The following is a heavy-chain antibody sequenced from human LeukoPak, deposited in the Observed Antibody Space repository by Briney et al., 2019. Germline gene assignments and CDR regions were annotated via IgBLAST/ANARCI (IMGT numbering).Heavy chain of an antibody. CDR1: GFTFSNAW. Sequence: GGTLRLSCAASGFTFSNAWMSWVRQAPGKGLEWVGPIKSKTDGGTKDYAAAVEGRFTISRDDSKNTLYLQMNSLKTEDTAVYYCTTERESLAFDIWGQGTMVTVSS. CDR3: TTERESLAFDI. V-gene: IGHV3-15*01. CDR2: IKSKTDGGTK. J-gene: IGHJ3*02.